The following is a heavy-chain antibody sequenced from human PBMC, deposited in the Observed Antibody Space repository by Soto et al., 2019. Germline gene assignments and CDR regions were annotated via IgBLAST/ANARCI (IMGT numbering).Heavy chain of an antibody. CDR3: ARVSDSSGYLDY. CDR1: GGSISSGDYY. CDR2: IYYSGST. D-gene: IGHD3-22*01. V-gene: IGHV4-30-4*01. J-gene: IGHJ4*02. Sequence: SETLSLTCTVSGGSISSGDYYWSWIRQPPGKGLEWIGYIYYSGSTYYNPSLKSRVTISVDTSKNQFSLKLSSVTAADTAVYYCARVSDSSGYLDYWGQGTLVTVSS.